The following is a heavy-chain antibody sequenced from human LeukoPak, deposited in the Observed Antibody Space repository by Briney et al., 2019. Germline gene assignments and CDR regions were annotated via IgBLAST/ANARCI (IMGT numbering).Heavy chain of an antibody. CDR2: INPNSGGT. Sequence: ASVKVSCKASGYTFTGYYMHWVRQAPGQGLEWMGWINPNSGGTDYAQKFQGRVTMTRDTSISTAYMELSRLRSDDTAVYYCARDLGQRKWELPGAFDYWGQGTLVTVST. CDR1: GYTFTGYY. D-gene: IGHD1-26*01. V-gene: IGHV1-2*02. CDR3: ARDLGQRKWELPGAFDY. J-gene: IGHJ4*02.